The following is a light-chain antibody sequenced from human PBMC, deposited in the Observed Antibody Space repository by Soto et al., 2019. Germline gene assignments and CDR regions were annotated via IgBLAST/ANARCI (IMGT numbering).Light chain of an antibody. Sequence: QSALTQPAFVSGSPGQSITISCTGTSSDVGGYNYVSWYQQHPGKAPKLMICDVSDRPSGVSNRFSGSKSGNTASLTISGLQGEDEADYYCSSYTSSGTLVFGGGTKLTVL. J-gene: IGLJ2*01. CDR2: DVS. CDR3: SSYTSSGTLV. V-gene: IGLV2-14*01. CDR1: SSDVGGYNY.